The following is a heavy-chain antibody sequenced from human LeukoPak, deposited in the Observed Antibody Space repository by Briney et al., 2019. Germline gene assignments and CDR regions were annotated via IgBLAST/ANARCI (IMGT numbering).Heavy chain of an antibody. CDR1: GFTFGSYV. CDR2: ISGDGGT. J-gene: IGHJ4*02. V-gene: IGHV3-23*01. CDR3: ARYCGAAGCYSGFDY. D-gene: IGHD2-15*01. Sequence: GGSLRLSCAASGFTFGSYVMSWVRQAPGKGPEWVSAISGDGGTYYADSVKGRFTISRDNSKNTLYLQMNSLGGEDTALYYCARYCGAAGCYSGFDYWGQGTLVTVAS.